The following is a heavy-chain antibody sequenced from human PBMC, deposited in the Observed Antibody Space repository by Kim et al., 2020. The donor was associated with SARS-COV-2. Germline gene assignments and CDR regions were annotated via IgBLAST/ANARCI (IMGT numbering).Heavy chain of an antibody. CDR2: ISAYNGNT. Sequence: ASVKVSCKASGYTFTSYGISWVRQAPGQGLEWMGWISAYNGNTNYAQKLQGRVTMTTDTSTSTAYMELRSLRSDDTAVYYCARDSMVRGTNWFDPWGQGTLVTVSS. D-gene: IGHD3-10*01. J-gene: IGHJ5*02. CDR1: GYTFTSYG. V-gene: IGHV1-18*04. CDR3: ARDSMVRGTNWFDP.